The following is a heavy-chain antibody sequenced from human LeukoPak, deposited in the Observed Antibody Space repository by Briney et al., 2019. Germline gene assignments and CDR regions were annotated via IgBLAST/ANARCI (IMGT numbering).Heavy chain of an antibody. CDR2: SYQSGST. V-gene: IGHV4-39*07. D-gene: IGHD3-16*01. J-gene: IGHJ6*03. CDR1: GDSISTSSYY. Sequence: SETLSLTCSVSGDSISTSSYYWGWIRQPPGKGLEWIGSSYQSGSTYYNPSLKSRVTISVDTSKNQFSLKLSSVPAADPAVYYCARAIWGNQYYYYYMDVWGKGTTVTGSS. CDR3: ARAIWGNQYYYYYMDV.